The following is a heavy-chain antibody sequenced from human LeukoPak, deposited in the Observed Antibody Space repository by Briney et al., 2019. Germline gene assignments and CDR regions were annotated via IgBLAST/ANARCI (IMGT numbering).Heavy chain of an antibody. CDR1: GGSISSYY. J-gene: IGHJ5*02. V-gene: IGHV4-59*01. CDR2: ISYSGST. D-gene: IGHD3-22*01. Sequence: TSETLSLTCTVSGGSISSYYWSWIRQPPGKGLEWIACISYSGSTKYNPSLKSRVTISVDTSKNQLSLKPSSVTAADTAVYYCAREPGFDSSGYLNWFDPWGQGTLVTVSS. CDR3: AREPGFDSSGYLNWFDP.